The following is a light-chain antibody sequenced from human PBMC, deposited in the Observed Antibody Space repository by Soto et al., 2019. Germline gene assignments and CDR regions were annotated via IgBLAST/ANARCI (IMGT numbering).Light chain of an antibody. CDR1: SSDVGGYNY. V-gene: IGLV2-14*03. CDR3: SSYTSGSTHVV. Sequence: QSALTQPASVSGSPGQSITISCTGTSSDVGGYNYVSWYQQHPGKAPKLMIYXVNDRPSGVSDRFSXSKSGNTXSLTISGXXXXXXXXYFCSSYTSGSTHVVFGGGTKLTVL. CDR2: XVN. J-gene: IGLJ2*01.